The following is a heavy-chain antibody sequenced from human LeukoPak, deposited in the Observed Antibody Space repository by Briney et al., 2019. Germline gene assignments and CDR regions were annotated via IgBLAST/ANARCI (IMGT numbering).Heavy chain of an antibody. CDR2: ISYDGSNK. CDR1: GFTFSSYG. J-gene: IGHJ4*02. V-gene: IGHV3-30*03. CDR3: ARTGERWLQLYFDY. D-gene: IGHD5-24*01. Sequence: GGPLRLSCAASGFTFSSYGMHWVRQAPGKGLEWVAVISYDGSNKYYADSVKGRFTISRDNSKNTLYLQMNSLRAEDTAVYYCARTGERWLQLYFDYWGQGTLVTVSS.